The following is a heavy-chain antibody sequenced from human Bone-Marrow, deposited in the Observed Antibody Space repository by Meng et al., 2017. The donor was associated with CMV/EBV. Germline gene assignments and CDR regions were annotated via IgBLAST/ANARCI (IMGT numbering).Heavy chain of an antibody. J-gene: IGHJ4*02. V-gene: IGHV3-53*01. CDR1: GFTVSSTY. CDR3: ARAILYSTGY. CDR2: IYSGGTT. D-gene: IGHD2-8*02. Sequence: GGSLRLSCAASGFTVSSTYMNWVRQAPGKGLEWVSVIYSGGTTHYADSVKGRFTISRDISKNTLDLQMNYLRTEDTAVYYCARAILYSTGYWGQGTLVTASS.